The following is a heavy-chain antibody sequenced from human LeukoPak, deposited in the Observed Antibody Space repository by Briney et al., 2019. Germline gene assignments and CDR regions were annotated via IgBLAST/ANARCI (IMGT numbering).Heavy chain of an antibody. J-gene: IGHJ4*02. V-gene: IGHV3-7*04. D-gene: IGHD6-19*01. CDR3: VGGYGWLPDY. CDR2: IKQDGSEK. CDR1: GFTLSELW. Sequence: PGGSLRLSCVASGFTLSELWMNGVRQAPGKGLEWVANIKQDGSEKNNVDSVKGRFTISRDNAKNSVYLQMNSLRVEDTAVYYCVGGYGWLPDYWGQGTLVTVSS.